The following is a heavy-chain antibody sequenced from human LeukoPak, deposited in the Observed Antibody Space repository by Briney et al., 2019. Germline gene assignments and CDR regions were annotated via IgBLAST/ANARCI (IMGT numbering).Heavy chain of an antibody. CDR3: AREIGWYYYYYMDV. V-gene: IGHV4-59*01. CDR1: GGSISSYY. CDR2: IYYSGST. J-gene: IGHJ6*03. D-gene: IGHD6-19*01. Sequence: PSETLSLTCTVSGGSISSYYWSWIRQPPGKGLEWIGYIYYSGSTNYNPSLKSRVTISVDTSKNQFSLKLSSVTAADTAVYYCAREIGWYYYYYMDVWGKGTTVTVSS.